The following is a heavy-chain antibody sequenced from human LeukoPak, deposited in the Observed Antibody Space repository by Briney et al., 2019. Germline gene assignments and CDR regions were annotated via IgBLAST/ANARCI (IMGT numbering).Heavy chain of an antibody. D-gene: IGHD3-16*01. CDR2: IFNSGST. V-gene: IGHV4-39*01. J-gene: IGHJ4*02. CDR1: GGSISGRSYY. Sequence: SETLSLTCSVSGGSISGRSYYWGWVRQPPGKGLEWIGSIFNSGSTYYNPSLRSRVTISVDTSKNQFSLRLSSVTAADTAVYYCVRHYRLNTGFDYWGQGTLVTVSS. CDR3: VRHYRLNTGFDY.